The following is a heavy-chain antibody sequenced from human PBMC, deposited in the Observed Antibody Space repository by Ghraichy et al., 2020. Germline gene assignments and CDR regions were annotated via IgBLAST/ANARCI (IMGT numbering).Heavy chain of an antibody. D-gene: IGHD6-13*01. CDR3: ARQPLAAAGTIWFDP. J-gene: IGHJ5*02. CDR2: ISAYNGNT. Sequence: VKVSCKASGYTFTSYGISWVRQAPGQGLEWMGWISAYNGNTNYAQKLQGRVTMTTDTSTSTAYMELRSLRSDDTAVYYCARQPLAAAGTIWFDPWGQGTLVTVSS. V-gene: IGHV1-18*01. CDR1: GYTFTSYG.